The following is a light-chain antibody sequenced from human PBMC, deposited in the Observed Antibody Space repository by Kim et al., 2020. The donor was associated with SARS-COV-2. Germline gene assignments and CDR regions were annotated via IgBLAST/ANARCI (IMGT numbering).Light chain of an antibody. J-gene: IGKJ5*01. CDR1: QSVSTS. Sequence: EVVLTQTPATLSLFPGERATLSCRASQSVSTSLVWYQQKPGQAPRVIIYSASNRATGIPARFSGSGSGTEFTLTISNLEAEDFALYYCQQHGNWPPITFGHGTRLEIK. V-gene: IGKV3-11*01. CDR3: QQHGNWPPIT. CDR2: SAS.